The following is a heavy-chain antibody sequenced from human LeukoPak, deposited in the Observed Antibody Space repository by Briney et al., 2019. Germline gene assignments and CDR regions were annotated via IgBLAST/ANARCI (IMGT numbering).Heavy chain of an antibody. CDR3: AREAVNSSGWYEGYYFDY. CDR2: TYYRSKWYN. CDR1: GDSVSSNSAA. V-gene: IGHV6-1*01. D-gene: IGHD6-19*01. J-gene: IGHJ4*02. Sequence: SQTLSLTCAISGDSVSSNSAAWNWIRQSPSRGLECLGRTYYRSKWYNDYAVSVKSRITINPDTSKNQFSLQLNSVTPEDTAVYYCAREAVNSSGWYEGYYFDYWGQGTLVTVSS.